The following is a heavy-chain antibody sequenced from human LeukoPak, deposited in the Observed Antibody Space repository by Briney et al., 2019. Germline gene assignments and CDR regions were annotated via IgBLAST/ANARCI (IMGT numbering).Heavy chain of an antibody. CDR2: INQDSTEE. CDR1: GFNFGSFW. D-gene: IGHD1-26*01. J-gene: IGHJ6*03. CDR3: DRSVAACIPRVGYYYYMDV. V-gene: IGHV3-7*01. Sequence: GWSLTHSCPCSGFNFGSFWMAWLRQAPGRGGEGVANINQDSTEENYVDSVKARFCISRDNGNKSLSLHVKRLGADDTAVYYCDRSVAACIPRVGYYYYMDVWATGTTVTVSS.